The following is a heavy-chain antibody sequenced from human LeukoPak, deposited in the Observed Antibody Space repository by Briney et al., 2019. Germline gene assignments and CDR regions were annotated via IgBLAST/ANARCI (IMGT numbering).Heavy chain of an antibody. D-gene: IGHD2-15*01. CDR2: ISSSGRDT. CDR3: AKIPPGYCSAGSCYLDY. J-gene: IGHJ4*02. CDR1: EFTFSSYS. V-gene: IGHV3-23*01. Sequence: PGESLRLSCAASEFTFSSYSMSWVRQAPGKGLEWVSTISSSGRDTYYADSVKGRFTISRDNSKNTLYLQMNSLRAEDTAVFYCAKIPPGYCSAGSCYLDYWGQGTLVTVSS.